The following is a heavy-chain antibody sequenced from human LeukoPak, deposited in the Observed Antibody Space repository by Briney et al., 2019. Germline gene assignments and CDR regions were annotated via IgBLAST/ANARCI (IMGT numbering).Heavy chain of an antibody. D-gene: IGHD6-19*01. J-gene: IGHJ4*02. CDR1: GFTFSSYG. V-gene: IGHV3-30*18. Sequence: TGGSLRLSRAASGFTFSSYGMHWVRQAPGKGLEWVAVISYDGSNKYYADSVKGRFTISRDNSKNTLYLQMNSLRAEDTVVYYCAKAWGSGWTGYFDYWGQGTLVTVSS. CDR3: AKAWGSGWTGYFDY. CDR2: ISYDGSNK.